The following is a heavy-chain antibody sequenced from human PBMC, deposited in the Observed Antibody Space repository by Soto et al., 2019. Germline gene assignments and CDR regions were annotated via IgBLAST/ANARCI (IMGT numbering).Heavy chain of an antibody. D-gene: IGHD3-22*01. CDR1: GYTFTSYG. Sequence: ASVKVSFKASGYTFTSYGISWVRQAPGQGLEWMGWISAYNGNTNYAQKLQGRVTMTTDTSTSTAYMELRSLRSDDTAVYYCARDWGYYDSRGLFDYWGQGTLVTVSS. J-gene: IGHJ4*02. V-gene: IGHV1-18*01. CDR3: ARDWGYYDSRGLFDY. CDR2: ISAYNGNT.